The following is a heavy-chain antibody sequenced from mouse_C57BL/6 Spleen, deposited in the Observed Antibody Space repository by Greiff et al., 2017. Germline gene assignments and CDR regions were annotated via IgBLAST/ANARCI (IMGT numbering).Heavy chain of an antibody. CDR1: GYTFTSYW. J-gene: IGHJ3*01. CDR2: IYPGSGST. Sequence: VKLQQPGAELVKPGASVKMSCKASGYTFTSYWITWVKQRPGQGLEWIGDIYPGSGSTNYNEKFKSKATLTVDTSSSTAYMQLSSLTSEDSAVYYCARAPNYYGSSPAWFAYWGQGTLVTVSA. V-gene: IGHV1-55*01. CDR3: ARAPNYYGSSPAWFAY. D-gene: IGHD1-1*01.